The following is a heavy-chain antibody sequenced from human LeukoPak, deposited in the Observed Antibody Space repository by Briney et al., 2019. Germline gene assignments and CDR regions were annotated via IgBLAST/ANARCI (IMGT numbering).Heavy chain of an antibody. Sequence: SETLSLTCTVSGGSISSGDYYWSWIRQPPGKGLEWIGSIYYSGSTYYNPSLKSRVTISVDTSKNQFSLKLSSVTAADTAVYYCARETYSSSWYEYWGQGTLVTVSS. CDR3: ARETYSSSWYEY. J-gene: IGHJ4*02. V-gene: IGHV4-39*07. D-gene: IGHD6-13*01. CDR2: IYYSGST. CDR1: GGSISSGDYY.